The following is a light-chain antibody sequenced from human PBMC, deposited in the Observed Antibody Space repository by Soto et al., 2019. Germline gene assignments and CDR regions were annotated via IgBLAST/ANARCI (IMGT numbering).Light chain of an antibody. J-gene: IGLJ1*01. Sequence: QSALTQPASVSGSPGQSITISCTGTSSDVGSSNLVSWYQQHPGKTPKLIIYEGSRRPSGVSGRFSGSMSGNAASLTISGLQAEDEADYYCSSFARSSTSYVFGTGTKVTVL. CDR2: EGS. V-gene: IGLV2-23*01. CDR1: SSDVGSSNL. CDR3: SSFARSSTSYV.